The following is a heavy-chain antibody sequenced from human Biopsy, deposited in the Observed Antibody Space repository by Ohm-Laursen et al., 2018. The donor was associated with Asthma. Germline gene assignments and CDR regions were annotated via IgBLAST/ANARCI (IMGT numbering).Heavy chain of an antibody. CDR3: AKITIDRQKANNWFDP. Sequence: SLRLSCAATGFAFNNSSMTWVRQAPGKGLEWVSSISASGVRTFYADSVKGRFTVSRDSSRNTLYLQLSTLRVEDTAVYFCAKITIDRQKANNWFDPRGQGTLVTVSS. D-gene: IGHD3-10*01. CDR2: ISASGVRT. CDR1: GFAFNNSS. V-gene: IGHV3-23*01. J-gene: IGHJ5*02.